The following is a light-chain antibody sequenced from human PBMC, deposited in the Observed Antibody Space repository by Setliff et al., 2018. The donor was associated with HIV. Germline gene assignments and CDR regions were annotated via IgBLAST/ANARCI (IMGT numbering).Light chain of an antibody. V-gene: IGLV2-14*01. CDR1: SSDVGTYNY. Sequence: QSVLTQPASVSGSPGQSITISCTGTSSDVGTYNYVSWYQQHPGKAPKLMIYEVSNRPSGVSNRFSGSKSGSTASLTISGLQAEDEADYYCSSYTSNNLYVFGTGTKVTVL. CDR3: SSYTSNNLYV. J-gene: IGLJ1*01. CDR2: EVS.